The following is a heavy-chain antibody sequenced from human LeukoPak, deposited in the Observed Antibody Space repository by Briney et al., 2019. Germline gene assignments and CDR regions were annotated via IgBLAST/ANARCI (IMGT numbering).Heavy chain of an antibody. V-gene: IGHV4-34*01. CDR1: GGSFTGYY. Sequence: SETLSLTCAVSGGSFTGYYWNWIRQPPGKGLEWIGEINHSGNTKYNPSLKSRVTMSVDMSKKQFSLKVSSVTAADTAVYYCARHLDYGDYYYMDVWGKGTTVIVSS. D-gene: IGHD4-17*01. CDR2: INHSGNT. J-gene: IGHJ6*03. CDR3: ARHLDYGDYYYMDV.